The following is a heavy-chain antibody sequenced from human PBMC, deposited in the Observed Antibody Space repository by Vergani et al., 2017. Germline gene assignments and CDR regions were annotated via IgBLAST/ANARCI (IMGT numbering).Heavy chain of an antibody. V-gene: IGHV1-2*02. J-gene: IGHJ4*02. CDR1: GYTFTGYY. CDR2: INPNSGGT. Sequence: QVQLVQSGAEVKKPGASVKVSCKASGYTFTGYYMHWVRQAPGQGLEWMGWINPNSGGTNYAQKFQGRVTMTRDTSISTAYMELSRLRSEDTAVYYCARARGVWSGYYKHPFGYWGQGTLVTVSS. D-gene: IGHD3-3*01. CDR3: ARARGVWSGYYKHPFGY.